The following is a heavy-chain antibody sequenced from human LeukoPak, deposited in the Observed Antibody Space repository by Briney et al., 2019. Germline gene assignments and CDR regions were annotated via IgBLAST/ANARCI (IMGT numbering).Heavy chain of an antibody. D-gene: IGHD2-15*01. CDR3: VKALGYCSGGSCLAFDI. J-gene: IGHJ3*02. V-gene: IGHV3-64D*06. CDR1: GFTFSNYA. Sequence: GGSLRLSCSASGFTFSNYAMHWVRQAPGKGLEYVSAISSNGGSTYYADSVKGRFTISRDNSKNMLYLQMSSLRAEDTAVYYCVKALGYCSGGSCLAFDIWGQGTMVTVSS. CDR2: ISSNGGST.